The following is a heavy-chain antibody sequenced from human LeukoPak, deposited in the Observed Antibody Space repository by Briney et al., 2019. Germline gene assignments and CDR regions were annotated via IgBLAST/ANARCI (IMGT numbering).Heavy chain of an antibody. V-gene: IGHV3-33*01. CDR2: IWYDGSNK. Sequence: PGRSLRLSCAASGSTFSSYGMHWVRQAPGKGLEWVAVIWYDGSNKYYADSVKGRFTISRDNSKNTLYLQMNSLRAEDTAVYYCARDLLARGQTGTFDYWGQGTLVTVSS. J-gene: IGHJ4*02. D-gene: IGHD6-13*01. CDR3: ARDLLARGQTGTFDY. CDR1: GSTFSSYG.